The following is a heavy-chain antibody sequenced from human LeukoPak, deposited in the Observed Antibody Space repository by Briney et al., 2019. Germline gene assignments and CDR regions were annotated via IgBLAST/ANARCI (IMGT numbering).Heavy chain of an antibody. CDR2: ISAYNGNT. V-gene: IGHV1-18*01. CDR3: AREPNYYDFWSGPRRPMDV. J-gene: IGHJ6*02. D-gene: IGHD3-3*01. CDR1: GYTFTSYG. Sequence: ASVKVSCKASGYTFTSYGISWVRQAPGQGLEWMGWISAYNGNTNYAQKHQGRVTMTTDTSTSTAYMELRSLRSDDTAVYYCAREPNYYDFWSGPRRPMDVWGQGTTVTVSS.